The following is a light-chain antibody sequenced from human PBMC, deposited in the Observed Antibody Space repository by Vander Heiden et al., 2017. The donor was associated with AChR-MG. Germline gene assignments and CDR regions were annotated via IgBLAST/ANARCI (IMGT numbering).Light chain of an antibody. J-gene: IGKJ1*01. V-gene: IGKV2-28*01. CDR3: MQALQTPPWT. CDR1: QSLLHSNGYNY. Sequence: DIVMTQSPLSLPVTPGEPASISCRSSQSLLHSNGYNYLDWYLQKQGQSPQLLIYLGSNRASGVPDRCSGSGSGTDFTLKISRVEAEDVGVYYCMQALQTPPWTFGQGTKVEIK. CDR2: LGS.